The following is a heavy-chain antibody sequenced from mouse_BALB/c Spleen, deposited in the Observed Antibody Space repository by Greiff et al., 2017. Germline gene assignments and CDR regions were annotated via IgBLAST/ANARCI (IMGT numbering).Heavy chain of an antibody. CDR2: IYPGDGDT. CDR3: ARYPGNYFDY. CDR1: GYAFSSYW. V-gene: IGHV1-80*01. J-gene: IGHJ2*01. D-gene: IGHD4-1*01. Sequence: QVQLKESGAELVRPGSSVKISCKASGYAFSSYWMNWVKQRPGQGLEWIGQIYPGDGDTNYNGKFKGKATLTADKSSSTAYMQLSSLTSEDSAVYFCARYPGNYFDYWGQGTTLTVSS.